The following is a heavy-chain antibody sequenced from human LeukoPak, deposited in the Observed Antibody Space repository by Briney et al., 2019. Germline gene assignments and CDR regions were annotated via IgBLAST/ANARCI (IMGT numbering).Heavy chain of an antibody. CDR1: GYIFTNYW. V-gene: IGHV5-51*01. J-gene: IGHJ4*02. CDR3: ARSQGGSSYDY. D-gene: IGHD5-12*01. CDR2: IYPGDSDT. Sequence: GESLKISCKGSGYIFTNYWIGWVRQMPGKGLEWMGVIYPGDSDTRYSPSFQGQVTISADRSISTAYLHWSSLKASDTAMYYCARSQGGSSYDYWGQGTLVTVSS.